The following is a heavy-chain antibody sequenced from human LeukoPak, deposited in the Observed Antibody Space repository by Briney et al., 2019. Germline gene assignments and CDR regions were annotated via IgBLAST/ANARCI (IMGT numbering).Heavy chain of an antibody. J-gene: IGHJ6*02. D-gene: IGHD6-13*01. CDR3: AREGSRYSRKKYGMDV. V-gene: IGHV1-18*01. Sequence: ASVKVSCKASGYTFTSYGISWVRQAPGQGLEWMGWISAYNGNTNYAQKLQGRVTMTTDTSTSTAYMELRSLRSDDTAVYYCAREGSRYSRKKYGMDVWGQGTTVTASS. CDR2: ISAYNGNT. CDR1: GYTFTSYG.